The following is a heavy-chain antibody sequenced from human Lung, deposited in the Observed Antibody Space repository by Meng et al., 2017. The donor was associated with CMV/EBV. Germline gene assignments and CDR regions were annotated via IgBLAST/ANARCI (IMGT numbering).Heavy chain of an antibody. J-gene: IGHJ4*02. CDR2: IYHSGST. CDR3: ARVVTALWGYYFDY. D-gene: IGHD2-21*02. Sequence: QQWQGPGLVDASGALSTTCACSGGSNSRSNWWSGVRQPPGKGLEWIGEIYHSGSTNYNPSLKSRVTISVDKSKNQFSLKLSSVTAADTAVYYCARVVTALWGYYFDYWGQGTLVTVSS. V-gene: IGHV4-4*02. CDR1: GGSNSRSNW.